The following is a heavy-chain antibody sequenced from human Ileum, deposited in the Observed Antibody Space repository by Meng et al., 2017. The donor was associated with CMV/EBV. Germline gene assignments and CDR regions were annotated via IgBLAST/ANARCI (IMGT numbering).Heavy chain of an antibody. CDR1: GYTFTGYY. V-gene: IGHV1-2*02. Sequence: ASVKVSCKASGYTFTGYYIHWVRQAPGQGLEWMGWVNPKVDGTSYAPKFQGRATMTRDESINTAYMELSGLRSDDTAVYYCAREDYGSGTARDNGFDFWGQGTMVTVSS. J-gene: IGHJ3*01. CDR3: AREDYGSGTARDNGFDF. D-gene: IGHD3-10*01. CDR2: VNPKVDGT.